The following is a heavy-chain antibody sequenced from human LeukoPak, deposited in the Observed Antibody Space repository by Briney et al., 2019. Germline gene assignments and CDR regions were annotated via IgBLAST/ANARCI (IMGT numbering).Heavy chain of an antibody. CDR2: IYHSGST. CDR3: ARRGSRYFDC. V-gene: IGHV4-38-2*01. CDR1: GYSISSGYY. J-gene: IGHJ4*02. Sequence: SETLSLTCAVSGYSISSGYYWGWIRQPPGKGLEWIGSIYHSGSTYYNPSLKSRVTISVDTSKNQFSLKLSSVTAADTAVYYCARRGSRYFDCWGQGTLVTVSS.